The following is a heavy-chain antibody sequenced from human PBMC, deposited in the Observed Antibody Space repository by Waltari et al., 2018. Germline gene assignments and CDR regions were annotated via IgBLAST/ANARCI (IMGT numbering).Heavy chain of an antibody. Sequence: EVQLVESGGGLVQPGGSLRLSCAASGFTFSSYAMSWVRQAPGKGLEWFSACSGSVCIKYYADSVKGRFTISRDNSKNTLYLQMNSLRAEDTAVYYCAKDPGAAALKYYFDYWGQGTLVTVSS. CDR3: AKDPGAAALKYYFDY. CDR2: CSGSVCIK. V-gene: IGHV3-23*04. J-gene: IGHJ4*02. CDR1: GFTFSSYA. D-gene: IGHD6-13*01.